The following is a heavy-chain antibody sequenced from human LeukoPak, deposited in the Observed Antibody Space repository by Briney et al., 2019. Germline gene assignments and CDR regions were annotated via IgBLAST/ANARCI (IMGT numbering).Heavy chain of an antibody. D-gene: IGHD6-19*01. CDR3: ARVSRAVAGPYFDY. J-gene: IGHJ4*02. CDR2: IYYSGST. V-gene: IGHV4-59*01. Sequence: PSETLSLTCTVSGGSISSYYWSWIRQPPGKGLEWIGYIYYSGSTDYNPSLKSRVTISVDTSKNQFSLKLSSVTAADTAVYYCARVSRAVAGPYFDYWGQGTLVTVS. CDR1: GGSISSYY.